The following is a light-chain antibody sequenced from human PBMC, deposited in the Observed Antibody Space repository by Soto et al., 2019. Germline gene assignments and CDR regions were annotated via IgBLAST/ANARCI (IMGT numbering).Light chain of an antibody. Sequence: EIVMTQSPASLSVSPGETATLSCRASQSVSSNYLAWYQQRPGQAPRLLIYDASSRATGVPERFSGSGSGTDFTLTISRLEPEDFAVYYCHQYGGSPGTLGQGTKVDIK. CDR3: HQYGGSPGT. CDR1: QSVSSNY. V-gene: IGKV3-20*01. CDR2: DAS. J-gene: IGKJ1*01.